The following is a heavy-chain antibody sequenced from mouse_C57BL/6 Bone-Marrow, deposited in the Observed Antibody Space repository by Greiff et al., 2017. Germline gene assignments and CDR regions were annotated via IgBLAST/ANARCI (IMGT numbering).Heavy chain of an antibody. CDR1: GFTFNTYA. CDR2: LRSKSSNYAT. V-gene: IGHV10-3*01. J-gene: IGHJ3*01. CDR3: VRDGVAWFAY. Sequence: EVQLVESGGGLVQPKGTLKLSCAASGFTFNTYAMHWVRQAPGKGLEWVARLRSKSSNYATYYADSVKDRFTISRDDSQSMLYLQMNNLKTEDTAMYYCVRDGVAWFAYWGQGTLVTVSA.